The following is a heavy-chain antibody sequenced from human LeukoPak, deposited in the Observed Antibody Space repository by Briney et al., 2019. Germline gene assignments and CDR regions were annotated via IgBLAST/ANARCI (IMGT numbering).Heavy chain of an antibody. CDR3: WRALSHCLDY. V-gene: IGHV3-7*01. Sequence: GGSLRLSCVVSGFNFSNYWINWVRQAPGKGLEWVANIKHDGSEKYYVDSVKGRFSISRDNAKKSLYLQMNSLRAEDTAVYYCWRALSHCLDYWGQGTLVTVSS. D-gene: IGHD3-16*01. J-gene: IGHJ4*02. CDR2: IKHDGSEK. CDR1: GFNFSNYW.